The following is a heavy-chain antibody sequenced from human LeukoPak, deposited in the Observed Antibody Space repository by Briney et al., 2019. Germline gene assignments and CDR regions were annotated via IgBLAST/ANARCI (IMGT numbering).Heavy chain of an antibody. D-gene: IGHD1-26*01. CDR1: GXSITTTNN. Sequence: PSETLSLTWGVSGXSITTTNNWSWVRQSPGRGLGWIGEISLSGYTGFNPSLRGRVTMSLDESKNHLSLTLTSVTAADTAIYYCSRESGPYSPFGHWGQGILVTVTT. CDR3: SRESGPYSPFGH. J-gene: IGHJ4*02. CDR2: ISLSGYT. V-gene: IGHV4-4*02.